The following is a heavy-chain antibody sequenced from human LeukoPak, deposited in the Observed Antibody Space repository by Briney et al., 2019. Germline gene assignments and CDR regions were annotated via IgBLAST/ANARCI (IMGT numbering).Heavy chain of an antibody. Sequence: ASVKVSCKASGYTFTGNNIRWVRQAPGQGLECMGWIRPNSGDTNYAQKFRGRVTMTRDTSSSTAYMELSGLRSDDTAVYYCARAYNSAYGGQFFDSWGQGTLVAVSS. D-gene: IGHD5-18*01. CDR3: ARAYNSAYGGQFFDS. V-gene: IGHV1-2*02. CDR1: GYTFTGNN. CDR2: IRPNSGDT. J-gene: IGHJ4*02.